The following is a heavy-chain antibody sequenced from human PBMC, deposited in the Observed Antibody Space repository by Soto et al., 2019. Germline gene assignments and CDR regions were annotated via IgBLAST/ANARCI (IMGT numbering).Heavy chain of an antibody. CDR2: IYYSGNT. D-gene: IGHD3-10*01. Sequence: QVHLQESGPGLVKPSQTLSLTCTVSGGSISNAQYYWAWIRQHPGKGLEWIGYIYYSGNTYYSPSLKSRVSISIDTSTNHFSLKVNSVTAADTAVYYCAKTYGPFGWLDPWGQGTLVTVSS. CDR3: AKTYGPFGWLDP. J-gene: IGHJ5*02. V-gene: IGHV4-31*03. CDR1: GGSISNAQYY.